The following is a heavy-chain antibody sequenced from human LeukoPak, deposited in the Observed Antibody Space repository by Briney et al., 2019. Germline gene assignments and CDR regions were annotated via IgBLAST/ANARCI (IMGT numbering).Heavy chain of an antibody. J-gene: IGHJ4*02. D-gene: IGHD2-15*01. V-gene: IGHV4-34*01. CDR3: ARIGRSGGSCVFDY. CDR2: INHSGST. CDR1: GGSFSGYY. Sequence: SETLSLTCAVYGGSFSGYYWSWIRQPPGKGLEWIGEINHSGSTNYNPSLKSRVIISVDTSKNQFSLKLSSVTAADTAVYYCARIGRSGGSCVFDYWGQGTLVTVSS.